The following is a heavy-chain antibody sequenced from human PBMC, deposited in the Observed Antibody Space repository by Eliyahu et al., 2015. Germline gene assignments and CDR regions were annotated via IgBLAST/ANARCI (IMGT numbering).Heavy chain of an antibody. D-gene: IGHD3-3*01. V-gene: IGHV4-39*01. CDR2: IYYSGST. CDR1: GGSXSSSSYY. J-gene: IGHJ6*03. Sequence: QLQLQESGPGLVKPSETLSLTCTVPGGSXSSSSYYWGWIRQPPGKGLEWIGSIYYSGSTYYNPSLKSRVTISVDTSKNQFSLKLSSVTAADTAVYYCARPLLRGGVYYMDVWGKGTTVTVSS. CDR3: ARPLLRGGVYYMDV.